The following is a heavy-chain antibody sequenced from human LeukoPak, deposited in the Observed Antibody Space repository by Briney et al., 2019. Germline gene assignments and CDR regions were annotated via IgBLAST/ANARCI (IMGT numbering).Heavy chain of an antibody. CDR2: IYTSGST. CDR3: ARDAWTIFGVAGHFDY. V-gene: IGHV4-4*07. Sequence: PSETLSLTCTVSGGSISSYYWSWIRQPAGKGLEWIGRIYTSGSTNYNPSLKSRVTMSVDTSKNQFSLKLSSVTAADTAVYYCARDAWTIFGVAGHFDYWGQGTLVTVSS. CDR1: GGSISSYY. D-gene: IGHD3-3*01. J-gene: IGHJ4*02.